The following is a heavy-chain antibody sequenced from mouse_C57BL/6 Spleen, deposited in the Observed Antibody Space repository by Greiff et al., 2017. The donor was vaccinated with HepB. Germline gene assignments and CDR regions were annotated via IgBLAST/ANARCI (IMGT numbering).Heavy chain of an antibody. J-gene: IGHJ2*01. D-gene: IGHD4-1*01. Sequence: QVHVKQPGAELVKPGASVKMSCKASGYTFTSYWITWVKQRPGQGLEWIGDIYPGSGSTNYNEKFKSKATLTVDTSSSTAYMQLSSLTSEDSAVYYCARGLTGLFYFDYWGQGTTLTVSS. V-gene: IGHV1-55*01. CDR2: IYPGSGST. CDR1: GYTFTSYW. CDR3: ARGLTGLFYFDY.